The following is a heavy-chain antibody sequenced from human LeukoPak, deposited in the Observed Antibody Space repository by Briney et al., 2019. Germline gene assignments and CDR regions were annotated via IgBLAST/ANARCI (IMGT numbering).Heavy chain of an antibody. J-gene: IGHJ4*02. CDR3: ARDDNYGIFFNIDY. CDR1: GYSFVLYG. D-gene: IGHD4-11*01. CDR2: ISTSSGDT. V-gene: IGHV1-18*01. Sequence: GASVKVSCKASGYSFVLYGISWVRQAPGQGPEWMGWISTSSGDTKYAEKFRGRVTMTTDTPSSTAYMELRSLRSDDTAVYYCARDDNYGIFFNIDYWGQGTLVTVSS.